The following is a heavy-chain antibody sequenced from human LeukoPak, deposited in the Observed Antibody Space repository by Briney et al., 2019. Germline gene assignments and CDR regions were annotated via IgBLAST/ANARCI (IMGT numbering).Heavy chain of an antibody. J-gene: IGHJ4*02. V-gene: IGHV3-7*04. CDR3: ARDGTYTDYDPDFDI. CDR2: IKQDGSEK. D-gene: IGHD4-17*01. Sequence: GGSLRLSCAFSGFTFRRFCMSWVRQAPGKGLEWVANIKQDGSEKYYVDSVKGRFTISRDNAKNSLYLQMNSLRAEDTAVFYCARDGTYTDYDPDFDIWGQGTLVTVSS. CDR1: GFTFRRFC.